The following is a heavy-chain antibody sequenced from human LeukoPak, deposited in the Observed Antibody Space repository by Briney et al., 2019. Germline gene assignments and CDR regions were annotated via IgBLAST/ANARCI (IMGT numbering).Heavy chain of an antibody. CDR2: IYYSGST. D-gene: IGHD3-3*02. J-gene: IGHJ4*02. V-gene: IGHV4-30-4*01. CDR3: VGIFGVVRRYYFDY. Sequence: MSSETLSLTCTVSGGSISSGDYYWSWIRQPPGKGLEWIGYIYYSGSTYYNPSLKSRVTISVDTSKNQFSLKLSSVTAADTAVYYCVGIFGVVRRYYFDYWGQGTLVTVSS. CDR1: GGSISSGDYY.